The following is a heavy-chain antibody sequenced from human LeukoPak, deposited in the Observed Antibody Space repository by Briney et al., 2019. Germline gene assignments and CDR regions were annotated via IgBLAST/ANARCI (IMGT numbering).Heavy chain of an antibody. Sequence: GGSLRLSCAASGFTFISYEMNWVRQAPGKGLEWVSYISSSGSTVYYADSVKGRFTISRDNAKNSLYLQMNSLRAEDTAVYYCARETGSYDYWGQGTLVTVSS. D-gene: IGHD3-9*01. CDR1: GFTFISYE. CDR2: ISSSGSTV. V-gene: IGHV3-48*03. CDR3: ARETGSYDY. J-gene: IGHJ4*02.